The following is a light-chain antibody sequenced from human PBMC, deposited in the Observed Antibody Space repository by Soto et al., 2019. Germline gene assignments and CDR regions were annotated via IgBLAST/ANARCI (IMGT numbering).Light chain of an antibody. CDR2: GAS. CDR1: HSVSSY. V-gene: IGKV3-15*01. CDR3: QQYNNWPPWT. J-gene: IGKJ1*01. Sequence: EIVMTQSPATLSFSPGERATLSCRPSHSVSSYLAWYQHKPGQAPRLLIYGASTRATGIPARFSGSGSGTEFTLTISSLQSEDFAVYYCQQYNNWPPWTFGQGTKVDIK.